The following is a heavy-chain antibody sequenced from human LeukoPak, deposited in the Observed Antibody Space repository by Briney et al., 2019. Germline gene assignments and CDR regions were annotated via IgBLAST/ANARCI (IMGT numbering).Heavy chain of an antibody. V-gene: IGHV3-11*01. CDR1: GFTFSDYY. CDR3: ARDLGGYSGPSAY. J-gene: IGHJ4*02. CDR2: ISTSGSTI. D-gene: IGHD5-12*01. Sequence: GESLRLSCAASGFTFSDYYMAWIRQAPGKGLEWVSYISTSGSTIHYADSVKGRFTVSRDNAKKSLYLQMNSLRAEDTAVYYCARDLGGYSGPSAYWGQGRLVIVSS.